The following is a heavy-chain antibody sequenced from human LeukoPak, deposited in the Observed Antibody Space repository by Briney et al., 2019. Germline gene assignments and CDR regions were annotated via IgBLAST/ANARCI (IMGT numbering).Heavy chain of an antibody. D-gene: IGHD3-10*01. CDR1: GFTFSSYT. J-gene: IGHJ4*02. V-gene: IGHV3-23*01. Sequence: GGSLRLSCAASGFTFSSYTMSWVRQAPGKGLEWVSAISGSGGSTYYADSVKGRFTISRDNSKNTLYLQMNSLRAEDTAVYYCAKFRGARGFGELFDYWGQGTLVTVSS. CDR2: ISGSGGST. CDR3: AKFRGARGFGELFDY.